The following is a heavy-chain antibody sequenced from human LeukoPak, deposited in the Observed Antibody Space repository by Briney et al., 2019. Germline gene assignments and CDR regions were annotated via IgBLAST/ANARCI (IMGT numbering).Heavy chain of an antibody. Sequence: ASVKVSCKASGYTFTSYAMHWVRQAPGQRLEWMGWINAGNGNTKYSQKFQGRVTITRDTSASTAYMELSSLRSEDTAVYYCARVQTPFWSGYWYYYGMDVWGQGTTVTVSS. CDR2: INAGNGNT. D-gene: IGHD3-3*01. CDR3: ARVQTPFWSGYWYYYGMDV. J-gene: IGHJ6*02. V-gene: IGHV1-3*01. CDR1: GYTFTSYA.